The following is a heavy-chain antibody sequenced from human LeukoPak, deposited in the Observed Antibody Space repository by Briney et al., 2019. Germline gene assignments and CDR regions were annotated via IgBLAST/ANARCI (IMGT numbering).Heavy chain of an antibody. D-gene: IGHD7-27*01. CDR1: GFTFSSYT. CDR3: ARDRAELGPNDFDN. Sequence: GGSLRLSCAASGFTFSSYTMNWVRQAPGKGLEWVSSISGRSDYIYYAGSVKGRFTISRDNAKNSLYLQMNSLRAEDTAVYYCARDRAELGPNDFDNWGHGTLATVSS. J-gene: IGHJ4*01. V-gene: IGHV3-21*01. CDR2: ISGRSDYI.